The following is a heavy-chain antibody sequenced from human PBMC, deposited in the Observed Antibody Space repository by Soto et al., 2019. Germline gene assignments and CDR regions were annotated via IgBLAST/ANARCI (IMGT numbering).Heavy chain of an antibody. CDR3: ARVRGGSGYSSGDAFDI. J-gene: IGHJ3*02. D-gene: IGHD3-22*01. Sequence: QLQLVQSGDEVKKSGASVKVSCKTSGYMFTSYAINWVRQAPGQGLEWMGWISAYKGYTNHAQKFQGRVTMTTDTSTSTAYMELRSLTSDDTAVYYCARVRGGSGYSSGDAFDIWGQGTMVTVSS. CDR2: ISAYKGYT. V-gene: IGHV1-18*04. CDR1: GYMFTSYA.